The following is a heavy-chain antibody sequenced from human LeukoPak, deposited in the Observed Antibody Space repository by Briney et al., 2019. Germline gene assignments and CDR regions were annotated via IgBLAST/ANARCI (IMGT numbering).Heavy chain of an antibody. CDR3: ARSARMVRTKMYYFDY. J-gene: IGHJ4*02. D-gene: IGHD3-10*01. CDR2: IYYSGST. V-gene: IGHV4-31*03. Sequence: PSQTLSLTCTVSGGSISSGGYYWSWIRQHPGKGLEWIGYIYYSGSTYYNPPLKSRVTISVDTSKNQFSLKLSSVTAADTAVYYCARSARMVRTKMYYFDYWGQGTLVTVSS. CDR1: GGSISSGGYY.